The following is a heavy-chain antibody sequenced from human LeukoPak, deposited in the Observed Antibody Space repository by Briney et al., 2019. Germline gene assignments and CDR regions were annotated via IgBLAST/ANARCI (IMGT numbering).Heavy chain of an antibody. V-gene: IGHV1-2*02. CDR3: ARSLVAYGGYFDY. CDR2: INPNSGGT. Sequence: ASVKVSCKASGYXFNGYYNHWVRQAPGQGLEWMGWINPNSGGTNYAQKFQGRVTMTRDTSISTDYMELSRLRSDDTAIYYCARSLVAYGGYFDYWGQGTLVTVSS. D-gene: IGHD5-12*01. J-gene: IGHJ4*02. CDR1: GYXFNGYY.